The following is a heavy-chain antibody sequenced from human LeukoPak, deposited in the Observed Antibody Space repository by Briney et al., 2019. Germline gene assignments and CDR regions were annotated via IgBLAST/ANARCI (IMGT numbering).Heavy chain of an antibody. J-gene: IGHJ6*03. D-gene: IGHD3-3*01. CDR3: ALNYDFWSGYNSTYYYYYYMDV. V-gene: IGHV4-30-4*08. CDR1: GVSISSGDYY. CDR2: IYYSGSS. Sequence: SQTLSLTCTVSGVSISSGDYYWSWIRQPPGKGLEWFGYIYYSGSSYYNPSLKSRVTISVDTSKNQFSLKLSSVTAADTAVYYCALNYDFWSGYNSTYYYYYYMDVWGKGTTVTVSS.